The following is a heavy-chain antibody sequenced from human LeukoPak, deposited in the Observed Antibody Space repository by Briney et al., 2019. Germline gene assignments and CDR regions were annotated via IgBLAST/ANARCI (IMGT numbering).Heavy chain of an antibody. J-gene: IGHJ4*02. CDR1: GFTFSRYS. V-gene: IGHV3-21*01. CDR3: VRLTAAGRRTDFDY. Sequence: GGSLRLSCAASGFTFSRYSMNWVRQAPGKGLEWVSSISSSSSYIYYADSVKGRFTISRDNSKNTLYLQMNSLRTEDTAVYYCVRLTAAGRRTDFDYWGQGTLVTVSS. D-gene: IGHD6-13*01. CDR2: ISSSSSYI.